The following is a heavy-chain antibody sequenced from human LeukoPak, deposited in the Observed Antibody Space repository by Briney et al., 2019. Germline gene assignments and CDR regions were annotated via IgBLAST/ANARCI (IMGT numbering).Heavy chain of an antibody. V-gene: IGHV1-46*01. D-gene: IGHD1-26*01. CDR3: ARGRWGATSYFDY. Sequence: EASVKVSCKASGYTFTTYYMHWVRQAPGQGLEWMGIINPSGGSTWYAQKFQGRVTMTTDTSTSTAYMELRSLRSDDTAVYYCARGRWGATSYFDYWGQGTLVTVSS. J-gene: IGHJ4*02. CDR2: INPSGGST. CDR1: GYTFTTYY.